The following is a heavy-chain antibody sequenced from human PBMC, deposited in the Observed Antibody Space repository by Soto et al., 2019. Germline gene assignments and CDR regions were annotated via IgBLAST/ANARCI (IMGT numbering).Heavy chain of an antibody. J-gene: IGHJ3*02. Sequence: ASVKVSCKASGYTLTELSMHWVRQAPGKGLEWMGGFDPEDGETIYAQKFQGRVTMTEDTSTDTAYMELSSLRSEDTAVYYCATAYRVGATTDAFDIWGQGTMVTVSS. CDR2: FDPEDGET. CDR3: ATAYRVGATTDAFDI. CDR1: GYTLTELS. V-gene: IGHV1-24*01. D-gene: IGHD1-26*01.